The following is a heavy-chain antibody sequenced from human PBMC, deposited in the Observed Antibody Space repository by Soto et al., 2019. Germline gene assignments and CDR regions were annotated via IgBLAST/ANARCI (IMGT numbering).Heavy chain of an antibody. CDR1: GFTFSSYG. V-gene: IGHV3-33*01. J-gene: IGHJ5*02. CDR2: IWYDGSNK. CDR3: AIWRLPGFYA. Sequence: QVQLVESGGGVVQPGRSLRLSCAASGFTFSSYGMHWVRQAPGKGLEWVAVIWYDGSNKYYADSVKGRFTISRDNSKNPLYLQMNNLRADDTAVYYCAIWRLPGFYAWGQGTLVTVSS. D-gene: IGHD4-17*01.